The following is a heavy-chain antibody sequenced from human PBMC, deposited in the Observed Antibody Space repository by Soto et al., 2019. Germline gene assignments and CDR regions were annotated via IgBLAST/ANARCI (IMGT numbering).Heavy chain of an antibody. CDR3: ARSIVVVTSPDDY. D-gene: IGHD3-22*01. V-gene: IGHV3-30-3*01. CDR1: GFTFSSYA. CDR2: ISYDGSNK. J-gene: IGHJ4*02. Sequence: GGSLRLSCAASGFTFSSYAMHWVRQAPGKGLEWVAVISYDGSNKYYADSVKGRFTISRDNSKNTLYLQMNSLRAEDTAVYYCARSIVVVTSPDDYWGQGTLVTVSS.